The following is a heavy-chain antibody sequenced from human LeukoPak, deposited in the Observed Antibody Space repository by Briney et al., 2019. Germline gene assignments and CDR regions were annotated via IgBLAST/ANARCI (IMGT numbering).Heavy chain of an antibody. CDR2: ISAYNGNT. CDR1: GYTFTSYG. J-gene: IGHJ5*02. D-gene: IGHD6-19*01. CDR3: ARALSSGWYGVWFDP. Sequence: GASVKVSCKASGYTFTSYGISWVRQAPGQGLEWMGWISAYNGNTNYAQKLQGRVTMTTDTSTSTAYMELRSLRSDDTAVYYCARALSSGWYGVWFDPWGQGTLVTVSS. V-gene: IGHV1-18*01.